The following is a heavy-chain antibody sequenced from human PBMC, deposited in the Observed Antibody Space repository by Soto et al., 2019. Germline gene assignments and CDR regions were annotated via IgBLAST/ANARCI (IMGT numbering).Heavy chain of an antibody. D-gene: IGHD3-22*01. CDR3: ARXPLSSSGYYYAHDAFDI. J-gene: IGHJ3*02. CDR2: IYYSGST. Sequence: PSETLSLTCTVSGGSISSGGYYWNWIRQHPGKGLEWIGYIYYSGSTYYNPSLKSRVTISVDTPKNQFSLKLSSVTAADTAVYYCARXPLSSSGYYYAHDAFDIWGQGTMVTVSS. CDR1: GGSISSGGYY. V-gene: IGHV4-31*03.